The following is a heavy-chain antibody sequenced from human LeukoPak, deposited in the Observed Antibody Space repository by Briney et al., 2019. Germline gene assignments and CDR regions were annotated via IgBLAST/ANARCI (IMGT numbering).Heavy chain of an antibody. D-gene: IGHD5-18*01. V-gene: IGHV1-69*13. CDR2: IIPIFGTA. CDR1: GGTFISYA. Sequence: SVKVSCKASGGTFISYAISWVRQAPGQGLEWMGGIIPIFGTANYAQKFQGRVTITADESTSTANMELSSLRSEDTAVYYCAREDTAMVADYWGQETLVTVSS. J-gene: IGHJ4*02. CDR3: AREDTAMVADY.